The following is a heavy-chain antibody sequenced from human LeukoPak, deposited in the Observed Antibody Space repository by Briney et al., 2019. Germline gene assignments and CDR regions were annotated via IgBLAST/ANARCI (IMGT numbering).Heavy chain of an antibody. J-gene: IGHJ4*02. Sequence: GGSLRLSCAASGFTFSSYAMHWVRQAPGKGLEWVAVISYDGSNKYYADPVKGRFTISRDNSKNTLFLQMNSLRAEDTAVYYCAKDLVSYVNWGQGTLVTVSS. CDR3: AKDLVSYVN. CDR2: ISYDGSNK. D-gene: IGHD5-18*01. CDR1: GFTFSSYA. V-gene: IGHV3-30-3*01.